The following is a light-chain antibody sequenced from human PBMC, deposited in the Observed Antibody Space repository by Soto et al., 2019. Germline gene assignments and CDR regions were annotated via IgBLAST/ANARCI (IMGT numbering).Light chain of an antibody. CDR2: GTS. J-gene: IGKJ1*01. Sequence: EIVLTQSPGTLSLSPGERATLSCRAIQSVSSSYLAWYQQKPGQAPRLLIYGTSSRATAIPDRFSGSGSGTDFTLTISRLEPEDFAVYYCQQYGSPSWTFGQGTKV. CDR3: QQYGSPSWT. CDR1: QSVSSSY. V-gene: IGKV3-20*01.